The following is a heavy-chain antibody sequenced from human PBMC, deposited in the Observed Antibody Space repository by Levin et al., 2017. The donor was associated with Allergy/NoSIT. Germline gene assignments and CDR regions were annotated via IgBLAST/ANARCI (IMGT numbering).Heavy chain of an antibody. CDR1: GFTFSTYN. V-gene: IGHV3-48*04. D-gene: IGHD6-13*01. CDR2: ISSSSSTI. CDR3: ARDYFSSPDY. Sequence: QPGGSLRLSCAASGFTFSTYNMNWVRQVPGKGLEWVSYISSSSSTIYYADSVKGRFTISRDNAKNSLYLQMNGLRAEDTAVYLCARDYFSSPDYWGQGTLVTVSS. J-gene: IGHJ4*02.